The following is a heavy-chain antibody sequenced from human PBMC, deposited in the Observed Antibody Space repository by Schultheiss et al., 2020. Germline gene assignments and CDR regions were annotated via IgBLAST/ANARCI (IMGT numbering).Heavy chain of an antibody. CDR1: GGSISSYY. V-gene: IGHV4-4*07. D-gene: IGHD6-19*01. Sequence: SETLSLTCTVSGGSISSYYWSWIRQPAGKGLEWIGRIYTSGSTKYNPSLKNRVTISVDTSKNQFSLKLYSVTAADTAVYYCARWSAGYSSGCDAFDIWGQGTMVTVSS. CDR2: IYTSGST. J-gene: IGHJ3*02. CDR3: ARWSAGYSSGCDAFDI.